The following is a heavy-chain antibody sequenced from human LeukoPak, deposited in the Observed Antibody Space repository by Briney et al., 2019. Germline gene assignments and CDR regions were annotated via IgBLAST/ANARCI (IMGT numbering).Heavy chain of an antibody. D-gene: IGHD6-13*01. J-gene: IGHJ4*02. V-gene: IGHV4-59*08. CDR2: VHYTGST. CDR1: GGSISSNY. Sequence: PSETLSLTCTVSGGSISSNYWSWIRQPPGKGLEWIGYVHYTGSTNYNPSLKSRVTISVDTSKNQFSLKLNSVTAADTAVYYCARWQQLGRFFDYWGQGTLVTVSS. CDR3: ARWQQLGRFFDY.